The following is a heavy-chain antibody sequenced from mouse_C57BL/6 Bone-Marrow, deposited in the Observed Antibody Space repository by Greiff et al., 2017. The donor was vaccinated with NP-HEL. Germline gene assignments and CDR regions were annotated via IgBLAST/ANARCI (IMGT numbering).Heavy chain of an antibody. V-gene: IGHV1-64*01. D-gene: IGHD1-1*01. CDR3: ARGGITTVVARDYAMDD. Sequence: QVQLQQPGAELVKPGASVKLSCKASGYTFTSYWMHWVKQRPGQGLEWIGMIHPNSGSTNYNEKFKSKATLTVDKSSSTAYMQLSSLPSEDSAVYYWARGGITTVVARDYAMDDWGQGTSVTGAS. CDR2: IHPNSGST. CDR1: GYTFTSYW. J-gene: IGHJ4*01.